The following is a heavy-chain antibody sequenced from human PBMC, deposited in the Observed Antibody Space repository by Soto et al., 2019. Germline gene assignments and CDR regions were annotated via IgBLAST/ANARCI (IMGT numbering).Heavy chain of an antibody. Sequence: SVKVSCKASGGTFSSYAISWVRQAPGQGLEWMGGIIPIFGTANYAQKFQGRVTITADESTSTAYMELSSLRSEDTAVYYCAITYYYDSSGYLDLDYWGQGTLVTVSS. J-gene: IGHJ4*02. D-gene: IGHD3-22*01. CDR3: AITYYYDSSGYLDLDY. CDR2: IIPIFGTA. CDR1: GGTFSSYA. V-gene: IGHV1-69*13.